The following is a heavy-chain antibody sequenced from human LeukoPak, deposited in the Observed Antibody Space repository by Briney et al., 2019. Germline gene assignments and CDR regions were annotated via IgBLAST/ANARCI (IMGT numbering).Heavy chain of an antibody. CDR3: AKEGYSSSWYGYY. J-gene: IGHJ4*02. CDR1: GFTFDDYA. Sequence: PGRSLRLSCAASGFTFDDYAMHWVRQAPGKGLEWVSGISWNSGSIGYADSVKGRFTISRDNAKNSLYLQMNSLRAEDTALYYCAKEGYSSSWYGYYWGQGTLVTVSS. CDR2: ISWNSGSI. D-gene: IGHD6-13*01. V-gene: IGHV3-9*01.